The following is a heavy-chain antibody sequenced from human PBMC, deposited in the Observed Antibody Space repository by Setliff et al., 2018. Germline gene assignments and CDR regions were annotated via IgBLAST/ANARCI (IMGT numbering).Heavy chain of an antibody. J-gene: IGHJ4*02. CDR1: EYTFTGYY. V-gene: IGHV1-2*06. D-gene: IGHD3-22*01. CDR3: VRGEENDSSGYYWVRLRPPTDS. CDR2: INPNSGGT. Sequence: ASVKVSCKASEYTFTGYYIHWVRQAPGQGLEWMGRINPNSGGTNYGQKFQGRVTMTRDTSISTSYMELSSLKSDDTAVYYCVRGEENDSSGYYWVRLRPPTDSWGQGTLVTVSS.